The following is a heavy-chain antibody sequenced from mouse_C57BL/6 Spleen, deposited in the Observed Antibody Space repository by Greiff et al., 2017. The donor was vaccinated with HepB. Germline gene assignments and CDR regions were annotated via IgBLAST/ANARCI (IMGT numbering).Heavy chain of an antibody. D-gene: IGHD2-4*01. Sequence: QVHVKQPGAELVKPGASVKVSCKASGYTFTSYWMHWVKQRPGQGLEWIGRIHPSDSDTNYNQKFKGKATLTVDKSSSTAYMQLISLTSEDSAVYYCAIHRIYYDFGDYWGQGTTLTVSS. V-gene: IGHV1-74*01. CDR2: IHPSDSDT. CDR1: GYTFTSYW. CDR3: AIHRIYYDFGDY. J-gene: IGHJ2*01.